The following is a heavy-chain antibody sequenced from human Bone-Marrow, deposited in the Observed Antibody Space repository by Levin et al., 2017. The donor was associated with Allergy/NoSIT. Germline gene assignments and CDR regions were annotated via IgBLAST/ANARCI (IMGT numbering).Heavy chain of an antibody. CDR1: GFTFSSYG. J-gene: IGHJ4*02. CDR2: ISSSSSSI. Sequence: GESLKISCAASGFTFSSYGMNWVRQAPGKGLEWVSSISSSSSSIYYADSVKGRFTISRDNAKNSLYLQMNSLRAEDTAVYYCARGRGTTGTTRDDYWGQGTLATVSS. CDR3: ARGRGTTGTTRDDY. D-gene: IGHD1-1*01. V-gene: IGHV3-21*01.